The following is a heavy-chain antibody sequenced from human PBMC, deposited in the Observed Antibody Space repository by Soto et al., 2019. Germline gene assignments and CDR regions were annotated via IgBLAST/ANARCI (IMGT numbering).Heavy chain of an antibody. CDR1: GGSFSGYY. D-gene: IGHD3-10*01. Sequence: QVQLQQWGAGLLKPSETLSLTCAVYGGSFSGYYWSWIRQPPGKGLEWIGEINHSGSTNYNPSLKSRVTISVDTSKNQFSLKLSSVTAADTAVYYCARGFRSTMVRGVHFDYWGQGTLVTVSS. J-gene: IGHJ4*02. V-gene: IGHV4-34*01. CDR2: INHSGST. CDR3: ARGFRSTMVRGVHFDY.